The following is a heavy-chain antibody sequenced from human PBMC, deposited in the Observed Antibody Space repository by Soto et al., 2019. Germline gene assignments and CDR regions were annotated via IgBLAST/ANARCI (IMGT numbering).Heavy chain of an antibody. Sequence: PGGSLRLSCAASGFTFSSYAMSWVRQAPGKGLERVSVLSGSDDSTSYADSVKGRFTISRDNAKNTLYLQMNSLRAEDTAVYYCARGTDPHLGRRGGSWKARNYYGMDVWGQGTTVTVSS. CDR2: LSGSDDST. D-gene: IGHD2-15*01. V-gene: IGHV3-23*01. CDR3: ARGTDPHLGRRGGSWKARNYYGMDV. CDR1: GFTFSSYA. J-gene: IGHJ6*02.